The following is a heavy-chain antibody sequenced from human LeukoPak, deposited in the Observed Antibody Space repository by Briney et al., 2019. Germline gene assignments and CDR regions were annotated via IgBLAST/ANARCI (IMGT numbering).Heavy chain of an antibody. CDR2: FDPEDGET. V-gene: IGHV1-24*01. D-gene: IGHD5-12*01. CDR3: ATQVPHAPLVATAYYFDY. Sequence: ASVKVSCKVSGYTLTELSMHWVRQAPGKGLEWIGGFDPEDGETIYAQKFQGRVTMTEDTSTDTAYMELSSLRSEDTAVYYCATQVPHAPLVATAYYFDYWGQGTLVTVSS. J-gene: IGHJ4*02. CDR1: GYTLTELS.